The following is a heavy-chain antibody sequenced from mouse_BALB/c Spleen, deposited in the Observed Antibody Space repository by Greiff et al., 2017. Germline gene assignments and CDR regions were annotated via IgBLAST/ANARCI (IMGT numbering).Heavy chain of an antibody. CDR2: INPYNGGT. CDR3: ARERHYYCSLYYAMDY. J-gene: IGHJ4*01. CDR1: GYSFTGYS. D-gene: IGHD1-1*01. V-gene: IGHV1-26*01. Sequence: EVQLQESGPELVKPGASMKISCKASGYSFTGYSMNWVKQSPGKNLEWIGLINPYNGGTSYNQKFKGKATLTVDKSSSTAYMELLSLTSEDSAVYYCARERHYYCSLYYAMDYWGQGTSVTVSS.